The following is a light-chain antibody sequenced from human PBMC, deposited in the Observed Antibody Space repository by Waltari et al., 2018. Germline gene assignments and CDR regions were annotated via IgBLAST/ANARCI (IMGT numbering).Light chain of an antibody. CDR3: QQYNNWPLYT. V-gene: IGKV3-15*01. Sequence: EAMMTQSPATLSVSPGDRATLSCRASQSVSNNVAWFQQKPGQAPSLLSYDESTRATGVPARVSGSGSGTEFTLTISSLQTEDFAVYYCQQYNNWPLYTFGQGTKLEIK. CDR2: DES. J-gene: IGKJ2*01. CDR1: QSVSNN.